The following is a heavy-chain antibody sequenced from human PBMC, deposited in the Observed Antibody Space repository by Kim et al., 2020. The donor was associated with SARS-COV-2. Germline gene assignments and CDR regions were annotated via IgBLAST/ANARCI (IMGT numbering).Heavy chain of an antibody. V-gene: IGHV3-11*05. D-gene: IGHD6-13*01. CDR2: ISSSIDYT. J-gene: IGHJ4*02. Sequence: GALRLSCAASGFTFSDYYMSWIRQAPGKGLEWVSYISSSIDYTNYADSLKGRFTISRDNAKNSLYLQMNSLRADDTAVYYCARVSLGSSSWYYFDYWGQ. CDR3: ARVSLGSSSWYYFDY. CDR1: GFTFSDYY.